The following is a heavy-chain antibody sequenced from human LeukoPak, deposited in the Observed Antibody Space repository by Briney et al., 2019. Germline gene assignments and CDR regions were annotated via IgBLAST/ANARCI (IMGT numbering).Heavy chain of an antibody. CDR1: GFTVSSNY. D-gene: IGHD1-26*01. J-gene: IGHJ4*02. CDR3: ARVGEGAAKD. Sequence: GGSLRLSCAASGFTVSSNYMSWVRQAPGKGLEWVSVIYSNDNTYYADSVKGRFTISRDNSKNTLYLQMNSLRAEDTAVYYCARVGEGAAKDWGQGTLVTVSS. CDR2: IYSNDNT. V-gene: IGHV3-53*01.